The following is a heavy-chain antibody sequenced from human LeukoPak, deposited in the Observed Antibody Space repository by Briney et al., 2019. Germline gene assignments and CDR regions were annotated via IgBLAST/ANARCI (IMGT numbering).Heavy chain of an antibody. Sequence: KSSETLSLTCTVSGGSISSYYWSWIRQPPGKGLEGIGYIYYSWRTNYNPSRKSRVTISVDTSKNQSPLKLRSVTAADTAVYYCARHRGGGSYYRYFDSWGQGNLVTVSS. D-gene: IGHD1-26*01. J-gene: IGHJ4*02. CDR1: GGSISSYY. V-gene: IGHV4-59*08. CDR3: ARHRGGGSYYRYFDS. CDR2: IYYSWRT.